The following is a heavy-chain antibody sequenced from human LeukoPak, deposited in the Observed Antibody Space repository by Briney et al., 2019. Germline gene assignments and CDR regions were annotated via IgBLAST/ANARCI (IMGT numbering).Heavy chain of an antibody. D-gene: IGHD3-9*01. CDR1: GFTFSNYA. J-gene: IGHJ4*02. CDR3: SKWGDYDVLTGYYDSDF. V-gene: IGHV3-23*01. CDR2: IVGSGGST. Sequence: GGSLRLSCAASGFTFSNYAMSWVRQVPGKGLEWVSAIVGSGGSTYYADSVKGRFSISRDNSKNTLFLQMNSLRVEDTALYYCSKWGDYDVLTGYYDSDFWGQGTLVTVSS.